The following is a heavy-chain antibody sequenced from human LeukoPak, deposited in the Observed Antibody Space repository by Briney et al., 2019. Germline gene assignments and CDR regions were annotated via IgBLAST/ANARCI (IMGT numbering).Heavy chain of an antibody. D-gene: IGHD3-22*01. CDR1: GGSFSGYY. J-gene: IGHJ6*02. CDR2: INHSGGT. Sequence: SETLSLTCAVYGGSFSGYYWSWIRQPPGKGLEWIGEINHSGGTDYNLSLKSRVTISGDTSKSQFSLKLSSVTAADTAVYYCARAQYYYDSSGYRGRYYYGMDVRGQGTTVTVSS. CDR3: ARAQYYYDSSGYRGRYYYGMDV. V-gene: IGHV4-34*01.